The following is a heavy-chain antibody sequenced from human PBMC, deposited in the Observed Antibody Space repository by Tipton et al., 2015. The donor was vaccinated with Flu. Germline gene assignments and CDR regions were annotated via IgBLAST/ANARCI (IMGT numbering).Heavy chain of an antibody. D-gene: IGHD3-16*01. CDR3: ARDQVSAFTY. J-gene: IGHJ4*02. V-gene: IGHV3-7*03. Sequence: SLRLSCAASGFSFSNHWMSWVRQAPGKGLEWVANIETNGRETHYADSVRGRFTISRDNAKNSLYLEMKSLRAEDTAMYFCARDQVSAFTYWGQGTVFTFSS. CDR2: IETNGRET. CDR1: GFSFSNHW.